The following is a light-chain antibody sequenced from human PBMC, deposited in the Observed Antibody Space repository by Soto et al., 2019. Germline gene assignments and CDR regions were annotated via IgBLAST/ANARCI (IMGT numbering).Light chain of an antibody. CDR1: SSDVGAYNY. Sequence: QSVLTQPPSASGSPGQSVTISCTGTSSDVGAYNYVSWYQQHPGKAPKLMIYEVSKRPSGVPDRFSGSKSGNTASLTISGLQAEDEADYYCSSYTSSLYVFGAGTKVTVL. J-gene: IGLJ1*01. CDR3: SSYTSSLYV. CDR2: EVS. V-gene: IGLV2-8*01.